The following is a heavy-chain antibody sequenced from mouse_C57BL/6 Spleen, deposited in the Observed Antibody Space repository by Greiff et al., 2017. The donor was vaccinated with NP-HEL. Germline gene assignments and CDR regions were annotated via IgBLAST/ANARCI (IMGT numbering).Heavy chain of an antibody. D-gene: IGHD2-4*01. CDR1: GYAFSSSW. CDR2: IYPGDGDT. V-gene: IGHV1-82*01. J-gene: IGHJ3*01. CDR3: ARDDYDDWFAY. Sequence: VQGVESGPELVKPGASVKISCKASGYAFSSSWMNWVKQRPGKGLEWIGRIYPGDGDTNYNGKFKGKATLTADKSSSTAYMQLSSLTSEDSAVYFCARDDYDDWFAYWGQGTLVTVSA.